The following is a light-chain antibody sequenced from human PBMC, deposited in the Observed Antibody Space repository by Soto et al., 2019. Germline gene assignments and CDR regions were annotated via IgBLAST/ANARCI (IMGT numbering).Light chain of an antibody. CDR1: SSDIGSYNL. Sequence: QSVLTQPASVSGSPGQSISISCTGTSSDIGSYNLVSWYQQLPGKAPKLIIYEGSKRPSGLSNRFSGSKSGNTASLTISGLQAEDEADYYCCSYAGSYTFVFGGGTKLTVL. CDR2: EGS. CDR3: CSYAGSYTFV. V-gene: IGLV2-23*03. J-gene: IGLJ2*01.